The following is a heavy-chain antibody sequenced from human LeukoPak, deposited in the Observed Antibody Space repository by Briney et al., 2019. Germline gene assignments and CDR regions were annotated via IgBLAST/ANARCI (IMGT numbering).Heavy chain of an antibody. Sequence: GASVKVSCKASGYTFTSYGISWVRQAPGQGLEWMGWISAYNGNTNYAQKLQGRVTMTTDTSTSTAYMELRSLRSDDTAVYYCAREALLFDYGDYEYGYWGQGTLVTVSS. J-gene: IGHJ4*02. CDR1: GYTFTSYG. CDR3: AREALLFDYGDYEYGY. CDR2: ISAYNGNT. D-gene: IGHD4-17*01. V-gene: IGHV1-18*01.